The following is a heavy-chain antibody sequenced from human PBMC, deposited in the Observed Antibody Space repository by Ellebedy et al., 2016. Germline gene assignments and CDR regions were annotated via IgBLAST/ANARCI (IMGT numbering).Heavy chain of an antibody. CDR2: INPSGGSK. CDR3: ARDSAEVLVTAPEPYFDY. D-gene: IGHD2-21*02. CDR1: GYTFTSYY. Sequence: ASVKVSCKASGYTFTSYYMHWVRQAPGQGLEWMGIINPSGGSKSYAQKFQDRVTMTRDKSTSKVYMELRSLRSEDTAVYYCARDSAEVLVTAPEPYFDYWGQGTLVTVSS. V-gene: IGHV1-46*01. J-gene: IGHJ4*02.